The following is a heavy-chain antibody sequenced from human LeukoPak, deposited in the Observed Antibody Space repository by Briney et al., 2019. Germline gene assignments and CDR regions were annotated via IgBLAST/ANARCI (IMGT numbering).Heavy chain of an antibody. CDR1: GESFSGYY. CDR2: INHSGST. J-gene: IGHJ5*02. Sequence: SETLSLTCAVYGESFSGYYWSWIRQPPGKGLEWIGEINHSGSTNYNPSLKSRVTISVDTSKNQFSLKLSSVTAADTAVYYCARVPGYSGPEDWFDPWGQGTLVTVSS. V-gene: IGHV4-34*01. D-gene: IGHD2-21*01. CDR3: ARVPGYSGPEDWFDP.